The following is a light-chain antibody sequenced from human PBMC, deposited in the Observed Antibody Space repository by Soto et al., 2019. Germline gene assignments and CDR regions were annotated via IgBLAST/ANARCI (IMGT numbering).Light chain of an antibody. CDR1: QSVSSSY. J-gene: IGKJ4*01. CDR2: DAS. Sequence: EIVLTQSPGTLSLSPGERATLSCRASQSVSSSYLAWYQQKPGQAPRLLIYDASNRATGIPARFSGSGSGTDFTLTISRLEPEDFAVYYCQQRNNWPLTFGGGTKVDIK. CDR3: QQRNNWPLT. V-gene: IGKV3D-20*02.